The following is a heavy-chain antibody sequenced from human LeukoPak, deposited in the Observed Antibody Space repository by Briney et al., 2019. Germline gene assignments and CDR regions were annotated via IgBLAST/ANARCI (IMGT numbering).Heavy chain of an antibody. D-gene: IGHD6-19*01. V-gene: IGHV1-18*04. CDR2: ISAYNGNT. Sequence: AASVKVSCKASGYTFTSYGISWVRQAPGQGLEWMGWISAYNGNTNYAQKLQGRVTMTTDTSTSTAYMELRSLRSDDTAVYYCARDKAFGIAVGNWFDPWGQGTLVTVSS. CDR1: GYTFTSYG. J-gene: IGHJ5*02. CDR3: ARDKAFGIAVGNWFDP.